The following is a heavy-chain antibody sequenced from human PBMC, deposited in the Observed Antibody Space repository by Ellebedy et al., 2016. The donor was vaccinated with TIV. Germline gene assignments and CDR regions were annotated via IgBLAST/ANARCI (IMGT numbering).Heavy chain of an antibody. CDR3: ARETYHPVDFDF. D-gene: IGHD2-2*01. V-gene: IGHV3-74*01. CDR1: GFIFKNFL. Sequence: GESLKISCGASGFIFKNFLMYWVRQAPGKGPEWVSRISGDGRTTNYADSVKGRFSISRDNANNMVYLQMNSLRVEDTAVYYCARETYHPVDFDFWGQGTLVTVSS. CDR2: ISGDGRTT. J-gene: IGHJ4*02.